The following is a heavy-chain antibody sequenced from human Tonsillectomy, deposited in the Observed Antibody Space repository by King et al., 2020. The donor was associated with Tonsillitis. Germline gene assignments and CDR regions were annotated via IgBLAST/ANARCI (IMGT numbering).Heavy chain of an antibody. D-gene: IGHD3-16*01. J-gene: IGHJ4*02. Sequence: VQLVKSGAEVKKPGSSVRVSCTASGGTFSSYGINWVRQAPGQGLEWMGRIIPILGVANYAQNFQGRVTITADTSTSTAYMELSTLRSEDTAVYYCARERRGGDCDCWGQGTLVTVSS. CDR1: GGTFSSYG. CDR3: ARERRGGDCDC. V-gene: IGHV1-69*09. CDR2: IIPILGVA.